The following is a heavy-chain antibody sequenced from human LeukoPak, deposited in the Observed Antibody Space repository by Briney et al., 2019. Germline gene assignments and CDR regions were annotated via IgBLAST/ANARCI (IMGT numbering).Heavy chain of an antibody. CDR1: GFTFSSYG. CDR3: AKADCGGDCYSVLLDY. J-gene: IGHJ4*02. V-gene: IGHV3-30*18. Sequence: GGSLRLSCAASGFTFSSYGMHWVRQAPGKGLEWVAVISYDGSNKYYADSVKGRFTISRDNSKNTLYLQMNSLRAEDTAVYYCAKADCGGDCYSVLLDYWGQGTLVTVSS. CDR2: ISYDGSNK. D-gene: IGHD2-21*02.